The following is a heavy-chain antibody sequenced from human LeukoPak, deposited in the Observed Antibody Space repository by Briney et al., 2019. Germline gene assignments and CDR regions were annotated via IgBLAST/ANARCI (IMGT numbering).Heavy chain of an antibody. J-gene: IGHJ4*02. Sequence: ASVKVSCKASGGTFSSYAISWVRQAPGQGLEWMGGIIPIFGTANYAQKFQGRVTITADESTSTAYMELSSLSSEDTAVYYCARDRAASYYFDYWGQGTLVTVSS. CDR1: GGTFSSYA. V-gene: IGHV1-69*13. D-gene: IGHD6-25*01. CDR3: ARDRAASYYFDY. CDR2: IIPIFGTA.